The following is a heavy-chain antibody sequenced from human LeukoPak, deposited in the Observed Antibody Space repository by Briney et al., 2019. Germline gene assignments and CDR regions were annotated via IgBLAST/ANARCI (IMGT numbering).Heavy chain of an antibody. D-gene: IGHD1-26*01. V-gene: IGHV3-74*01. CDR1: GFTFSNYW. Sequence: GGSLRLSCAASGFTFSNYWMHWVRQAPGKGLVWVSRINSDGSTTSYADSVKGRFTISRDNAKNTLYLQMNSLRAEDTAVYYCARDIASLVGGPDYWGQGTLVTVSS. CDR2: INSDGSTT. J-gene: IGHJ4*02. CDR3: ARDIASLVGGPDY.